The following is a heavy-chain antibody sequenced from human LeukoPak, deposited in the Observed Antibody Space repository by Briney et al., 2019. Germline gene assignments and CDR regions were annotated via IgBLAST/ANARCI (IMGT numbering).Heavy chain of an antibody. CDR2: INHSGST. CDR3: ARRRVYYDILTGYYPDDAFDI. Sequence: PSETLSLTCTVSGGSISSGGYYWSWIRQPPGKGLEWIGEINHSGSTNYNPSLKSRVTISVDTSKNQFSLKLSSVTAADTAVYYCARRRVYYDILTGYYPDDAFDIWGQGTMVTVSS. V-gene: IGHV4-39*07. J-gene: IGHJ3*02. D-gene: IGHD3-9*01. CDR1: GGSISSGGYY.